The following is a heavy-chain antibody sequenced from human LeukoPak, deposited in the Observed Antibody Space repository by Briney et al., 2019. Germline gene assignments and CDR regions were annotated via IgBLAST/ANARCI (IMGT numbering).Heavy chain of an antibody. J-gene: IGHJ4*02. CDR2: ISSSSSTI. D-gene: IGHD5-18*01. V-gene: IGHV3-48*01. CDR1: GFTFSSYS. Sequence: GGSLRLSCAASGFTFSSYSMNWVRQAPGKGLEWVSYISSSSSTIYYADSVKGRFTISRDNAKNSLYLQMNSLRAEDTAVYYCARDSADSYGFFDYWGQGTLVTVSS. CDR3: ARDSADSYGFFDY.